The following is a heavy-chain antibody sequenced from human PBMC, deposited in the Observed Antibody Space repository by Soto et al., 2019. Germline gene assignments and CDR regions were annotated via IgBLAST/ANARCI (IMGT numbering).Heavy chain of an antibody. CDR3: ARLGVTTSVYYYTMDV. CDR2: ISAYNGNA. D-gene: IGHD4-4*01. J-gene: IGHJ6*02. V-gene: IGHV1-18*04. Sequence: ASVKVSCKASGFGLINYGFTWVRQAPGQGLEWMGWISAYNGNAIYAQNLQGRLTMTRDTSTSTAYMELRSLRSDDTAVYYCARLGVTTSVYYYTMDVWGQGTTVTVSS. CDR1: GFGLINYG.